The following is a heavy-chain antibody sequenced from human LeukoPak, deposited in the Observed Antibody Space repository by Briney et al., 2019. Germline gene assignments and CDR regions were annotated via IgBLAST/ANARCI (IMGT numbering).Heavy chain of an antibody. V-gene: IGHV3-30*02. CDR3: ANGASVKMATIPPRPLDY. CDR2: IRYDGSNK. CDR1: GFTFSSYG. Sequence: GGSLRLSCAASGFTFSSYGMHWVRQAPGKGLEWVAFIRYDGSNKYYADSVKGRFTISRDNSKNTLYLQMNSLRAEDTAVYYCANGASVKMATIPPRPLDYWGQGTLVTVSS. D-gene: IGHD5-24*01. J-gene: IGHJ4*02.